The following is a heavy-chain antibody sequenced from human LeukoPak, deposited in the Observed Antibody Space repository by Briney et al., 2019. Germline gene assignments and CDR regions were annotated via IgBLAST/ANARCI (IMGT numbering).Heavy chain of an antibody. J-gene: IGHJ4*02. V-gene: IGHV6-1*01. D-gene: IGHD2/OR15-2a*01. CDR1: GDSVSSTSAA. CDR2: TYFRSQWYS. CDR3: ARYTHTFYLDY. Sequence: SQTLSLTCAISGDSVSSTSAAWNSIRQSPSRGLEWLGRTYFRSQWYSDYAVSVRGRISINADTSKNQFSLQLNSVTPEDTAIYFCARYTHTFYLDYWGQGTVVTVSS.